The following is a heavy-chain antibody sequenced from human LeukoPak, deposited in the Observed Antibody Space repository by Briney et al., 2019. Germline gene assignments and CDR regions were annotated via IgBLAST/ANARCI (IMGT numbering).Heavy chain of an antibody. Sequence: GASVKVSCTTSGYTFTTYAMNWVRQAPGQELEWMGWITTNTGTPTYAQGFTGRFVFSLDTSVSTAYLQINSLKAENTAVYYCARGPYHFDYWGQGTLVTVSS. CDR2: ITTNTGTP. V-gene: IGHV7-4-1*02. CDR3: ARGPYHFDY. CDR1: GYTFTTYA. J-gene: IGHJ4*02.